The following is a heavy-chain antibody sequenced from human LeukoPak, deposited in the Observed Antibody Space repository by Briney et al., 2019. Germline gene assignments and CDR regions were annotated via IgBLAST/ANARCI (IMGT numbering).Heavy chain of an antibody. Sequence: ASVKVSCKASGYTFTSYGISWVRQAPGQGHEWMGWISAYNGNTDYAQKLQGRVTMTTDTSTSTAYMALRSLRSDDTAVYYCARGITMVRGVIMPFREYFDYWGQGTLVTVSS. CDR1: GYTFTSYG. D-gene: IGHD3-10*01. V-gene: IGHV1-18*01. J-gene: IGHJ4*02. CDR3: ARGITMVRGVIMPFREYFDY. CDR2: ISAYNGNT.